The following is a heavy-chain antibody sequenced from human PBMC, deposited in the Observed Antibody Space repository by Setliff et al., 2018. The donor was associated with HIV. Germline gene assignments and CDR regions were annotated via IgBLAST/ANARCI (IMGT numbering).Heavy chain of an antibody. J-gene: IGHJ4*02. CDR2: VNRDGSNK. CDR1: GFTFDRFW. Sequence: PGGSLRLSCAASGFTFDRFWMHWVRQAPGKGLVWVSRVNRDGSNKYYADSVKGRFTISRDNSKNTLYLQMNSLRAEDTAVYYCAKEGRYYDSSGFQTQPVDYWGQGTLVTVSS. CDR3: AKEGRYYDSSGFQTQPVDY. V-gene: IGHV3-NL1*01. D-gene: IGHD3-22*01.